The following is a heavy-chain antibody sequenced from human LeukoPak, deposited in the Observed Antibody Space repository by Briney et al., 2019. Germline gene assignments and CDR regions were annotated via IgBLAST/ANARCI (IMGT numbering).Heavy chain of an antibody. CDR2: ISSSGSTI. D-gene: IGHD3-3*01. V-gene: IGHV3-48*03. J-gene: IGHJ3*02. Sequence: GGSLRLSCAASGFTFSSYEMNWVRQAPGKGLEWVSYISSSGSTIYYADSVKGRFTISRDNAKNSLYLQMNSLRAEDTAVYYCARELSPNYDFWSGTAFDIWGQGTMVTVSS. CDR3: ARELSPNYDFWSGTAFDI. CDR1: GFTFSSYE.